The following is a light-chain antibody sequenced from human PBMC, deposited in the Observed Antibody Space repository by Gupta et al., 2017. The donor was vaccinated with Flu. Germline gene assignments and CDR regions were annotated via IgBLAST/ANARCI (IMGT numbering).Light chain of an antibody. V-gene: IGKV3-20*01. CDR3: QQYGSSLLT. CDR2: GAS. Sequence: GERATLSCRASQTMSSNYLAWYQQKPGQAPRLLIFGASRATGIPDRFSGSGSGKDFTLTISRLEPEDFAVYYCQQYGSSLLTFGGGTKVEIK. CDR1: QTMSSNY. J-gene: IGKJ4*01.